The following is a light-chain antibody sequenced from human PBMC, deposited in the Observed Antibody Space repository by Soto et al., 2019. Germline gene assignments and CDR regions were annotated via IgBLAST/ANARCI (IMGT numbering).Light chain of an antibody. CDR2: DVS. Sequence: QSALTQPRSVSGSPGQSVIISCTGTSNDVGAYNYVSWYQQHPGKALKLVIYDVSKRPSGVPARFSGSKSGNTASLTISGVQAEDEADYFCCSYAVRDTFFVFGAGTKLTVL. J-gene: IGLJ1*01. V-gene: IGLV2-11*01. CDR1: SNDVGAYNY. CDR3: CSYAVRDTFFV.